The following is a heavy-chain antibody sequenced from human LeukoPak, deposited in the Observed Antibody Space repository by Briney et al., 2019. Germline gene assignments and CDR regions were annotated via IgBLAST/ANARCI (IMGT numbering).Heavy chain of an antibody. Sequence: SETLSLTCAVSGGSFSGYYWSWIRQPPGKGLEWIGEINHSGSTNYNPSLKSRVTISVDTSKNHFSLQLRSVTAADTAVYYCAGGGYITSSNSSYYYMDVWGKKTTVSVSS. CDR3: AGGGYITSSNSSYYYMDV. D-gene: IGHD6-13*01. CDR2: INHSGST. V-gene: IGHV4-34*01. CDR1: GGSFSGYY. J-gene: IGHJ6*03.